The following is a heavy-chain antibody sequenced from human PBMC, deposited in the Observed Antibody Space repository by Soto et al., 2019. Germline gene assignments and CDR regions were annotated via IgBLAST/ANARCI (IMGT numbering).Heavy chain of an antibody. D-gene: IGHD3-3*02. J-gene: IGHJ5*02. CDR1: VDSIISSDCD. V-gene: IGHV4-39*01. Sequence: SEPLSLTCTVSVDSIISSDCDWGWFPQPAGKGLEWIGSIFYLGSSYYNPSLKSRVTMSVDTSKNQFSLRLRSVTAADTALYFCARHSLALRKNNWFDPWGQGIMVTVSS. CDR3: ARHSLALRKNNWFDP. CDR2: IFYLGSS.